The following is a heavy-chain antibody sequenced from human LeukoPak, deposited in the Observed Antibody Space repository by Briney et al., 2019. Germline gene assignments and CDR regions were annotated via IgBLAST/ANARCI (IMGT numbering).Heavy chain of an antibody. CDR1: GGSISSSSYY. V-gene: IGHV4-39*01. Sequence: PSETLSLTCTVSGGSISSSSYYWGWIRQPPGKGLEWIGSIYYSGSTYYNPSLKSRVTISVDTSKNQFSLKLSSVTAADTAVYYCAGTDIVVVPAAKDLGLGPNYYYYMDVWGKGTTVTVSS. CDR3: AGTDIVVVPAAKDLGLGPNYYYYMDV. J-gene: IGHJ6*03. D-gene: IGHD2-2*01. CDR2: IYYSGST.